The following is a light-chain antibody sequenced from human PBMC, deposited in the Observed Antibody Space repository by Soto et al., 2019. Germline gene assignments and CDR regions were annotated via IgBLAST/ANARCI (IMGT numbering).Light chain of an antibody. J-gene: IGLJ2*01. CDR3: AAWDDSLSGVV. V-gene: IGLV1-47*01. CDR2: RNS. CDR1: SSNIGSNY. Sequence: QSVLTQPPSASGTPGQRVTISCSGSSSNIGSNYVYWYQQLPGTVPQLLIYRNSERRSGVPDRFSGSKSGTSASLAISGLRSEDEADYYCAAWDDSLSGVVFGGGTQLTVL.